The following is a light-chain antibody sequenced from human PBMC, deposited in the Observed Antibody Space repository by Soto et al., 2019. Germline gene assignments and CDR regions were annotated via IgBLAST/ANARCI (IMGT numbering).Light chain of an antibody. J-gene: IGKJ5*01. CDR3: QQYNSWPIT. CDR2: GAS. Sequence: PGERGTLSCRASQSVSSGYLAWYQQKPGRAPRLLIYGASNRATGIPDRFSGSGSGTDFTLTIRRLEPEDFAVYYCQQYNSWPITFGQGTRLEIK. CDR1: QSVSSGY. V-gene: IGKV3-20*01.